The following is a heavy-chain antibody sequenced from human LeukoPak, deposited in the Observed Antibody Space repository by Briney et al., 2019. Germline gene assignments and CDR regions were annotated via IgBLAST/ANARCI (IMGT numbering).Heavy chain of an antibody. V-gene: IGHV1-8*01. CDR3: ARTGDYAFNTDAFDI. J-gene: IGHJ3*02. CDR1: GYTFTTYD. CDR2: MSPKSSYI. Sequence: EASVKVSCKTSGYTFTTYDINWVRQATGQGLEWMGWMSPKSSYIYFARKFKGRVTMATDTSASTAYMELSSLRSEDTAVYYCARTGDYAFNTDAFDIWGQGTMVTVSS. D-gene: IGHD4-17*01.